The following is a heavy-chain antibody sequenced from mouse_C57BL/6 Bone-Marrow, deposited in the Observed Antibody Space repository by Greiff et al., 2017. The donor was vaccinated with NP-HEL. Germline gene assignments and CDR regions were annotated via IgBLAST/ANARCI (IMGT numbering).Heavy chain of an antibody. Sequence: QVQLQQSGAELVRPGASVTLSCKASGYTFTDYDMHWVKQTPVHGLEWIGAIDPETGGTAYNQKFKGKAIMTADKSSSTAYMELRSLTSEDSAVDYFLYEGWFAYWGQGTLVTVSA. CDR1: GYTFTDYD. CDR2: IDPETGGT. V-gene: IGHV1-15*01. J-gene: IGHJ3*01. D-gene: IGHD2-12*01. CDR3: LYEGWFAY.